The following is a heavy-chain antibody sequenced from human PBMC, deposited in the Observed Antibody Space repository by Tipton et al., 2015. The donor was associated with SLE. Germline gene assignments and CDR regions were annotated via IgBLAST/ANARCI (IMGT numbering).Heavy chain of an antibody. V-gene: IGHV4-61*02. D-gene: IGHD6-13*01. J-gene: IGHJ4*02. CDR2: IYTSGST. CDR3: ARGGWQQLVNY. CDR1: GGSISSGSYY. Sequence: TLSLTCTVSGGSISSGSYYWSWIRQPAGKGLEWIGRIYTSGSTNYNPSLKSRVTISVDTSKNQFSLKLSSVTAADTAVYYCARGGWQQLVNYWGQGTLVTVSS.